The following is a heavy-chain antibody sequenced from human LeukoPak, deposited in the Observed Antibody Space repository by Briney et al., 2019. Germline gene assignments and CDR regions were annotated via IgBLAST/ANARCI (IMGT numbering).Heavy chain of an antibody. CDR1: GYSISSGYY. J-gene: IGHJ4*02. CDR3: ARVGAMDYDSSGYYPLD. Sequence: SETLSLTCTVSGYSISSGYYWGWIRQPPGKGLEWIGSIYHSGSTYYDPSLKSRVTISVDTSKNQFSLKLSSVTAADTAVYYCARVGAMDYDSSGYYPLDWGQGTLVTVSS. D-gene: IGHD3-22*01. CDR2: IYHSGST. V-gene: IGHV4-38-2*02.